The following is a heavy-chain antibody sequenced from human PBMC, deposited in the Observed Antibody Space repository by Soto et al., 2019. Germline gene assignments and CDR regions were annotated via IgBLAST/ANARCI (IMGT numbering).Heavy chain of an antibody. V-gene: IGHV4-31*03. CDR1: GGSISSGGCY. D-gene: IGHD2-21*01. CDR3: ERSIVVVDKGFDY. Sequence: QVQLQESGPGLVKPSQTLSLTCTVSGGSISSGGCYWSWIRKHPGKGLEWIGYIYYSGSTYYNPSPKSRVTRSVDTSNHQSSLKLSSVNAADPAVYYCERSIVVVDKGFDYWGQGTLVTVSS. J-gene: IGHJ4*02. CDR2: IYYSGST.